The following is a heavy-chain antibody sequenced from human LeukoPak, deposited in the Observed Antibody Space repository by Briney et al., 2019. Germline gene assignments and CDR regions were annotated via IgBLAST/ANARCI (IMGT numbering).Heavy chain of an antibody. J-gene: IGHJ6*02. Sequence: PSETLSLTCTVSGGSIRGYYWTWIRQPPGKGLEWIGQIYYNGKADYNPSLESRITISVDTSKNKISLKLNSVTAADTAIYYCAKFGADYDMYVWGQGITVAVSS. V-gene: IGHV4-59*01. CDR2: IYYNGKA. D-gene: IGHD3-16*01. CDR3: AKFGADYDMYV. CDR1: GGSIRGYY.